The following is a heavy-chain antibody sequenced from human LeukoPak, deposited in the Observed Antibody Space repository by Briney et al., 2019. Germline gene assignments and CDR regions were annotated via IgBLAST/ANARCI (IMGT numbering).Heavy chain of an antibody. CDR1: GGSISSYY. CDR2: IYYSGGT. CDR3: ARGLHVAGNINYYYYGMDV. V-gene: IGHV4-59*01. J-gene: IGHJ6*02. D-gene: IGHD6-19*01. Sequence: SETLSLTCTVSGGSISSYYGSWIRQPPGKGLEWIGYIYYSGGTNYNPSLKSRVTISVDTSKNQFSLKLSSVTAADTAVYYCARGLHVAGNINYYYYGMDVWGQGTTVTVSS.